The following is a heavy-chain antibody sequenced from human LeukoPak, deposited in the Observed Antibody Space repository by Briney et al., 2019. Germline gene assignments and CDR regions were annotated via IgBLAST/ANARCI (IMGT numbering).Heavy chain of an antibody. CDR1: GFTFSSYG. D-gene: IGHD2-2*01. CDR3: ARDRTDEAPAGSFDY. Sequence: GRSLRLSCAASGFTFSSYGMHWVRQAPGKGLEWVAVIWYDGSNKYYADSVKGRFTISRDNSKNTLYPQMNSLRAEDTAVYYCARDRTDEAPAGSFDYWGQGTLVTVSS. CDR2: IWYDGSNK. J-gene: IGHJ4*02. V-gene: IGHV3-33*01.